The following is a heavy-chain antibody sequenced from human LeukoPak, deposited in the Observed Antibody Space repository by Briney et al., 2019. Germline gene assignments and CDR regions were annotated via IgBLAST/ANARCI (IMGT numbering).Heavy chain of an antibody. CDR3: ARDLMDRGEDWNGQYFDSSGSNDY. D-gene: IGHD3-22*01. J-gene: IGHJ4*02. CDR1: GYTFSNYV. CDR2: ISTYTGNS. V-gene: IGHV1-18*01. Sequence: ASVKVSCKASGYTFSNYVLTWVRQAPGQGLEWMGRISTYTGNSNYAQKFQDRVSMTRDTSTSTAYMELSSLRSEDTAVYYCARDLMDRGEDWNGQYFDSSGSNDYWGQGTLVTVSS.